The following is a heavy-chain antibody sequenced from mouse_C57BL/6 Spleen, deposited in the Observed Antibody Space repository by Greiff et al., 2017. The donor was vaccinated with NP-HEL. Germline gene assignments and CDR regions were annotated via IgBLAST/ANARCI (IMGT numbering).Heavy chain of an antibody. CDR3: ARQLPYWYFDV. CDR1: GYTFTSYW. CDR2: IHPNSGST. Sequence: VKLQQPGAELVKPGASVKLSCKASGYTFTSYWMHWVKQRPGQGLEWIGMIHPNSGSTNYNEKFKSKATLTVYKSSSTAYMQLSSLTSEDSAVYYCARQLPYWYFDVWGTGTTVTVSS. D-gene: IGHD2-1*01. J-gene: IGHJ1*03. V-gene: IGHV1-64*01.